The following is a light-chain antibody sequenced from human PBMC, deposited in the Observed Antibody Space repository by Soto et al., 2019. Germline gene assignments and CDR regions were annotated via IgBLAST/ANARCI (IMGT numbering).Light chain of an antibody. CDR3: AAWDDSLNGYV. CDR2: ANN. CDR1: SSNIGSNT. Sequence: QSVLTQPPSASGTPGQRVTISGSGSSSNIGSNTVNWYQQLPGTAPKLLIHANNQRPSGVPDRFSGSKSGTSASLAISWLQSEEADYYCAAWDDSLNGYVFGTGTKLTVL. J-gene: IGLJ1*01. V-gene: IGLV1-44*01.